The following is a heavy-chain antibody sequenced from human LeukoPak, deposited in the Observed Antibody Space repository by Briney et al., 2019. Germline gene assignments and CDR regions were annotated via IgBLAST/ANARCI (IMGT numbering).Heavy chain of an antibody. J-gene: IGHJ3*02. CDR3: TTDPPVREVGATGVAFDI. CDR1: GFTFSNAW. CDR2: IKSKTDGGTT. V-gene: IGHV3-15*01. D-gene: IGHD1-26*01. Sequence: GGSLRLSCAASGFTFSNAWMSWVRRAPGKGLEWVGRIKSKTDGGTTDCAAPGKGRFTISRDDSKNTLYLQMDGLKTEDTAVYYCTTDPPVREVGATGVAFDIWGQGTMVTVSS.